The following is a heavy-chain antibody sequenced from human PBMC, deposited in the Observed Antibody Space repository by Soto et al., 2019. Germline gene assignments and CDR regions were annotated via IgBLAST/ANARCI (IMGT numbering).Heavy chain of an antibody. Sequence: GGSLRLSCVASGITVSSYWMHWVRQGPGKGLVWVSRINRDGSSTNYADSVKGRFTISRDNAKNTLYLQMNSLRAEDTAVYYCAREAAVAGTVFDYWGQGILVTVSS. CDR3: AREAAVAGTVFDY. CDR2: INRDGSST. J-gene: IGHJ4*02. CDR1: GITVSSYW. D-gene: IGHD6-19*01. V-gene: IGHV3-74*01.